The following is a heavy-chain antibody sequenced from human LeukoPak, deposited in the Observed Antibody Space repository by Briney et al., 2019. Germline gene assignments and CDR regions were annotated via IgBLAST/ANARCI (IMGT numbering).Heavy chain of an antibody. D-gene: IGHD2-15*01. CDR1: EFTFSSYG. Sequence: PGRSLRLSCAASEFTFSSYGLHWVRQAPGKGLEWVAFIWYDGSKKYYAASVKGRFVISRDNSNNRLYLQMDSVRVEDTAMYYCAKDHCSGFPGCYYFDFWGRGTLVTVSS. CDR2: IWYDGSKK. V-gene: IGHV3-33*06. J-gene: IGHJ2*01. CDR3: AKDHCSGFPGCYYFDF.